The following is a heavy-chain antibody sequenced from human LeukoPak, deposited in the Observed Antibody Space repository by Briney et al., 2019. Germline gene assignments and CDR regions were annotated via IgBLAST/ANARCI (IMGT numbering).Heavy chain of an antibody. J-gene: IGHJ4*02. V-gene: IGHV4-34*01. CDR2: INHSRGT. D-gene: IGHD3-10*01. CDR1: GGSFSDYY. CDR3: ARGALLWFGDRMEYYFDY. Sequence: SETLSLTCAVYGGSFSDYYWSWIRQSPGKGLEWIGEINHSRGTNYNPSLKSRVSISVDTSKKQFSLKLSSMTAADTAVYYCARGALLWFGDRMEYYFDYWGQGTLLTVSS.